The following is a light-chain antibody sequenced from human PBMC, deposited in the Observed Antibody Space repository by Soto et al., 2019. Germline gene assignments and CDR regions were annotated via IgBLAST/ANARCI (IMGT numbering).Light chain of an antibody. V-gene: IGKV3-20*01. Sequence: EIALTQSPGTLSVSPGERATLSCXXSQSVSSNLAWYQQKPGQAPRLLIYGASSRATGIPDRFSGSGFGTDFTLTISRLEPEDFAVYYCQHYDISLFAFGPGTKVDIK. J-gene: IGKJ3*01. CDR1: QSVSSN. CDR3: QHYDISLFA. CDR2: GAS.